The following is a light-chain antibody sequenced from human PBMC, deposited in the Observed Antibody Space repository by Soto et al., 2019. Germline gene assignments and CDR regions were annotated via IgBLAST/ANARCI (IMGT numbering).Light chain of an antibody. CDR2: DAS. CDR1: QSVSGN. Sequence: EVLMTQSPASLSVSPGERATLSCRASQSVSGNLAWYQQKPGQAPRLLIYDASTRATGIPARFSGSGSGTEFSDTISSLQSEDVAVYFCQQYNNWPQTFGQGTKVEIK. V-gene: IGKV3-15*01. CDR3: QQYNNWPQT. J-gene: IGKJ1*01.